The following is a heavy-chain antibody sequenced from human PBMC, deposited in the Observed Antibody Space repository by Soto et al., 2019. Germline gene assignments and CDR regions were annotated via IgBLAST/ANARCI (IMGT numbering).Heavy chain of an antibody. D-gene: IGHD3-22*01. J-gene: IGHJ5*02. Sequence: SGPTLVNPTETLRLTCTVAWFSLSKARMGVSWIRQPGGKALKGLAHIFSNDEKSYSTSLKSRLTISKDTSKSQVVLTMTNMDPVDTATYYCARILNEWLRFGRSGYYRNWFDPWGQGTLVTVSS. CDR2: IFSNDEK. V-gene: IGHV2-26*01. CDR3: ARILNEWLRFGRSGYYRNWFDP. CDR1: WFSLSKARMG.